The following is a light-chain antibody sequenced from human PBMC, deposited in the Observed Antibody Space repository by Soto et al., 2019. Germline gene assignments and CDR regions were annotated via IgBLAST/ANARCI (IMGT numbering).Light chain of an antibody. J-gene: IGLJ1*01. V-gene: IGLV4-69*01. CDR1: SGHSSYA. CDR2: LNSDGSH. CDR3: QTWGTGIHV. Sequence: QSVLAQSPSASASLGASVKLTCTLSSGHSSYAIVWHQQQPEKGPRYLMKLNSDGSHSKGDGIPDRFSGSSSGAERYLTISSLQSEDEADYYCQTWGTGIHVFGTGTKVTVL.